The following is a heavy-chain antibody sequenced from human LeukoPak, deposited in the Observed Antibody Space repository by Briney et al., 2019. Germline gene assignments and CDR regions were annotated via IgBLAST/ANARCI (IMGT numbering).Heavy chain of an antibody. Sequence: SETLSLTCTVSGGSISSYYWSWIRQPAGKGLEWIGRIYTSGSTNYNPSLKSRVTMSVDTSKNQFSLKLSSVTAADTAVYYCARGQYGSGSYYNGNWFDPWGQGTLVTVSS. V-gene: IGHV4-4*07. J-gene: IGHJ5*02. CDR3: ARGQYGSGSYYNGNWFDP. CDR1: GGSISSYY. D-gene: IGHD3-10*01. CDR2: IYTSGST.